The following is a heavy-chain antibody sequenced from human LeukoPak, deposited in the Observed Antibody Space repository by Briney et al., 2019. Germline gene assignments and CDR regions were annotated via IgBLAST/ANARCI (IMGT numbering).Heavy chain of an antibody. CDR1: GSTFSDYY. J-gene: IGHJ4*02. D-gene: IGHD6-13*01. CDR3: ARDQFRQQLVWQWGTLDLDY. V-gene: IGHV3-11*04. CDR2: TSSSGSTI. Sequence: PGGSLRLSCAASGSTFSDYYTSWIRQAQGKWLEWVSYTSSSGSTIYYADSGKGRFTISRDNDKNSLYLPMNSLRAEDTGVYYCARDQFRQQLVWQWGTLDLDYWGEGTLVTVS.